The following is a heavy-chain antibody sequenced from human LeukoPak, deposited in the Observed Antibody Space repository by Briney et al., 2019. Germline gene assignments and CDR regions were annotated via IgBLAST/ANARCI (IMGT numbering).Heavy chain of an antibody. V-gene: IGHV3-7*04. CDR3: ARDPTVTTFSNAFDI. CDR1: GFTFSSYW. J-gene: IGHJ3*02. CDR2: IKQDGSEK. Sequence: GGSLRLSCAAPGFTFSSYWMSWVRQAPGKGLEWVANIKQDGSEKYYVDSVKGRFTISRDNAKNSLYLRMNSLRAEDTAVYYCARDPTVTTFSNAFDIWGQGTMVTVSS. D-gene: IGHD4-17*01.